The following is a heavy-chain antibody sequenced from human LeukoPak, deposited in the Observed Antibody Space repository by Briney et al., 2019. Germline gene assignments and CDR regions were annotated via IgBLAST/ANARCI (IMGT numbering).Heavy chain of an antibody. J-gene: IGHJ4*02. V-gene: IGHV3-30*01. CDR2: ISYDGSNK. CDR1: GFTFSSYA. D-gene: IGHD1-7*01. CDR3: ARDLPRTNNYFDY. Sequence: PGGSLRLSCAVSGFTFSSYAMHWVRQAPGKGLEWVAVISYDGSNKYYADSVKGRFTISRDNSKNTLYLQMNSLRAKDTAVYYCARDLPRTNNYFDYWGQGTLVTVSS.